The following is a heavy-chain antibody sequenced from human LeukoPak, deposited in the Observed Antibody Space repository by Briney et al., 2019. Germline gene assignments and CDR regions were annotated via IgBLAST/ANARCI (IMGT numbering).Heavy chain of an antibody. J-gene: IGHJ4*02. Sequence: GGSLRLSCAASGFTFSTFAMIWVRQPPGKGLEWVSGINWNGGSTGYADSVKGRFTISRDNAKNSLYLQMNSLRAEDTALYYCARATHYYESSGYGYWGQGTLVTVSS. CDR3: ARATHYYESSGYGY. CDR1: GFTFSTFA. V-gene: IGHV3-20*04. D-gene: IGHD3-22*01. CDR2: INWNGGST.